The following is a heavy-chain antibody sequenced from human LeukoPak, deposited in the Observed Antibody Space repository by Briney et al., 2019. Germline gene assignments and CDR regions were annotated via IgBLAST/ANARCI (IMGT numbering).Heavy chain of an antibody. Sequence: GESLKISCKGSGYSFTSYWIGWVRQMPGKGLEWMGIIYPGDSDTRYSPSFQGQVTISADKSISTAYLQWSSLKASDAAMYYCARHARSYYYDSSGYYDGNLDYWGQGTLVTVSS. CDR2: IYPGDSDT. V-gene: IGHV5-51*01. J-gene: IGHJ4*02. D-gene: IGHD3-22*01. CDR3: ARHARSYYYDSSGYYDGNLDY. CDR1: GYSFTSYW.